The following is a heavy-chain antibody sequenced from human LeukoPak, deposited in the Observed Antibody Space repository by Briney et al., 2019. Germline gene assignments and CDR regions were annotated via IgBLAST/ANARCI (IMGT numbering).Heavy chain of an antibody. CDR1: GGSIGSSYYY. Sequence: SETLSLTCTVSGGSIGSSYYYWGWIRQPPGKGLEWIGSIYYSGSTYYNPSLKSRVTISVDTSKNQFSLKLRSVTAADTAVYYCARDLAVRGSSGYWGQGTLVTVSS. CDR2: IYYSGST. CDR3: ARDLAVRGSSGY. V-gene: IGHV4-39*07. J-gene: IGHJ4*02. D-gene: IGHD3-16*01.